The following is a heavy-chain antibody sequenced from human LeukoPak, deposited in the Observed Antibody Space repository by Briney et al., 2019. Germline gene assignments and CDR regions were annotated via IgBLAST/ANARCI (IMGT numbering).Heavy chain of an antibody. D-gene: IGHD5-12*01. CDR1: GGSISSYY. V-gene: IGHV4-59*01. CDR3: ARDRSGYEYYYYYMDV. CDR2: IYYSGST. Sequence: SETLSLTCTLSGGSISSYYWSWIRQPPGKGLEWTGYIYYSGSTNYNPSLKSRVTISVDTSKNQFSLKLSSVTAADTAVYYCARDRSGYEYYYYYMDVWGKGTTVTVSS. J-gene: IGHJ6*03.